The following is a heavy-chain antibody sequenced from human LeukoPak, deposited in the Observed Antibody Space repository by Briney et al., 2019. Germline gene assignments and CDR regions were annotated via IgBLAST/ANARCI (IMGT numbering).Heavy chain of an antibody. D-gene: IGHD2-2*01. CDR3: ARYVVVPAAMVHDAFDI. CDR1: GFTFSSYA. V-gene: IGHV4-34*01. CDR2: TNHSGST. J-gene: IGHJ3*02. Sequence: SGGSLRLSCEASGFTFSSYAMSWIRQPPGKGLEWIGETNHSGSTNYNPSLKSRVTISVDTSKNQFSLKLSSVTAADTAVYYCARYVVVPAAMVHDAFDIWGQGTMVTVSS.